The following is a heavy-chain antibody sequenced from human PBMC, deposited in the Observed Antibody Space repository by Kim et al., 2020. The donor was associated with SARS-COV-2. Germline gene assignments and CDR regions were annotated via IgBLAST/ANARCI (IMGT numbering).Heavy chain of an antibody. CDR3: SRSEDCSSTSCYANGLDY. CDR1: GYTFTSYA. J-gene: IGHJ4*02. D-gene: IGHD2-2*01. CDR2: INTNTGNP. Sequence: ASEKVSCKASGYTFTSYAMNWVRQAPGQGLEWMGWINTNTGNPTYAQGFTGRFVFSLDTSVSTAYLQISSLKAEDTAVYYCSRSEDCSSTSCYANGLDYWGQGTLVTVSS. V-gene: IGHV7-4-1*02.